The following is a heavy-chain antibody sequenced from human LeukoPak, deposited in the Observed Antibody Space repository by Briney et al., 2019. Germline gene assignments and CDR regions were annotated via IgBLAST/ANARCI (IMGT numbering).Heavy chain of an antibody. CDR3: ARDPTTVTTTYFDY. D-gene: IGHD4-17*01. Sequence: GGSLRLSCAASGFTFSNYGMHWVRQAPGQGLEWVAIMWSGESYKYYADSVKGRFTISRDNSKNTLYLQMNSLRAEDTAVYYCARDPTTVTTTYFDYWGQGTLVTVSS. CDR2: MWSGESYK. J-gene: IGHJ4*02. V-gene: IGHV3-33*08. CDR1: GFTFSNYG.